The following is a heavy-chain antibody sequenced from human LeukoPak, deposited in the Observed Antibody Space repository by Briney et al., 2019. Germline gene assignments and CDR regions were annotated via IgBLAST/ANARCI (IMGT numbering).Heavy chain of an antibody. CDR3: ARGEISWDSWFDP. J-gene: IGHJ5*02. CDR1: GFTFSSYS. Sequence: PGGSLRLSCAASGFTFSSYSMNWVRQAPGKGLEWVSSISSSSSYIYYADSVKGRFTISRDNAKNSLYLQMNSLRAEDTAVYYCARGEISWDSWFDPWGQGTLVTVSS. D-gene: IGHD1-26*01. V-gene: IGHV3-21*01. CDR2: ISSSSSYI.